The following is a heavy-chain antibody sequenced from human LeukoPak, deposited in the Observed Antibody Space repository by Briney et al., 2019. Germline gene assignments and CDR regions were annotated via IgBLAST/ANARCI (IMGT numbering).Heavy chain of an antibody. CDR1: GGSISSYY. D-gene: IGHD5-24*01. CDR3: ARETGPATRVLDY. V-gene: IGHV4-59*08. Sequence: SETLSLTCTVSGGSISSYYWSWIRQPPGKGLEWIGYIYYSGSTNYNPSLKSRVTISVDTSKNQFSLKLSSVTAADTAVYYCARETGPATRVLDYWGQGTLATVSS. J-gene: IGHJ4*02. CDR2: IYYSGST.